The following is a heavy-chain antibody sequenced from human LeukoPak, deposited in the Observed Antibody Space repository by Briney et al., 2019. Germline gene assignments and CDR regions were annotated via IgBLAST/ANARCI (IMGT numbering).Heavy chain of an antibody. CDR3: ATYYYGSGSYYWWLGVDYYYGMDV. CDR1: GFTFSSYG. V-gene: IGHV3-30*03. Sequence: GGSLRLSCAASGFTFSSYGMHWVRQAPGKGLEWVAVISYDGSNKYYADSVKGRFTISRDNSKNTLYLQMNSLRAEDTAVYYCATYYYGSGSYYWWLGVDYYYGMDVWGQGTTVTVSS. CDR2: ISYDGSNK. D-gene: IGHD3-10*01. J-gene: IGHJ6*02.